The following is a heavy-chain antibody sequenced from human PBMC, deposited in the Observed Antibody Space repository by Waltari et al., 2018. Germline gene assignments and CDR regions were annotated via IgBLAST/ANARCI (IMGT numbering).Heavy chain of an antibody. CDR2: IYYSGST. J-gene: IGHJ3*02. D-gene: IGHD6-13*01. CDR1: GGSISSYY. V-gene: IGHV4-59*01. CDR3: AREEIASSFDI. Sequence: QVQLQESGPGLVKPSETLSLTCTVSGGSISSYYWSWIRPPPGKGLEWIGYIYYSGSTNYNPSLKSRVTISVDTSKNQFSLKLSSVTAADTAVYYCAREEIASSFDIWGQGTMVTVSS.